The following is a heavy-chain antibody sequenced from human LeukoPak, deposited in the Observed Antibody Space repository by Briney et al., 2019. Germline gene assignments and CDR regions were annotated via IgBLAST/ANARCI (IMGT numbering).Heavy chain of an antibody. J-gene: IGHJ4*02. CDR3: ARASYHYYDSSGYYSDY. CDR2: ISGSGGST. CDR1: GFTFSSYG. Sequence: GGSLRLSCAASGFTFSSYGMSWVRQAPGKGLEWVSAISGSGGSTYYADSVKGRFTISRDNSKNTLYLQMNSLRAEDTAVYYCARASYHYYDSSGYYSDYWGQGTLVTVSS. V-gene: IGHV3-23*01. D-gene: IGHD3-22*01.